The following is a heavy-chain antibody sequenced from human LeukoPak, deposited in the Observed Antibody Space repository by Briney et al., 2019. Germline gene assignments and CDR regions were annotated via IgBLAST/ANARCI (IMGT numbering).Heavy chain of an antibody. CDR3: AREAFWSGYQNWFDP. CDR1: GGTFSSYA. J-gene: IGHJ5*02. V-gene: IGHV1-69*05. CDR2: IIPIFGTA. Sequence: ASVKVSCKASGGTFSSYAISWVRQAPGPGLEWMGRIIPIFGTANYAQKFQGRVTITTHESTSTAHMDLSSLRSEDTAVYYCAREAFWSGYQNWFDPWGQGTLVTVSS. D-gene: IGHD3-3*01.